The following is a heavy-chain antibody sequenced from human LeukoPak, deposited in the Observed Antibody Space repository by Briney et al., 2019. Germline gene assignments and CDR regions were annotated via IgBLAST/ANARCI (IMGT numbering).Heavy chain of an antibody. D-gene: IGHD1-26*01. CDR3: AIDSGGSYRPFGY. J-gene: IGHJ4*02. Sequence: ASVKVSCKASGYTFTCYYMHWVRQAPGQGLEWMGWINPNSGGTNYAQKFQGRVTMTRDTSISTAYMELSRLRSDDTAVYYCAIDSGGSYRPFGYWGQGTLVTVSS. CDR1: GYTFTCYY. V-gene: IGHV1-2*02. CDR2: INPNSGGT.